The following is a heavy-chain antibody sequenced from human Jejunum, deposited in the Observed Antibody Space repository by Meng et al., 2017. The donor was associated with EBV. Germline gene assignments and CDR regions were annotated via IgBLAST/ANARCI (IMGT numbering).Heavy chain of an antibody. V-gene: IGHV4-34*09. CDR3: ARVAFSYTTRSLDS. CDR1: RGAVSGYY. CDR2: INHSGST. Sequence: QLHETGSRLVKPSQTLSLTCAVYRGAVSGYYWSWIRQHPGKGLEWIGEINHSGSTNYNPSLRSRVTISVETSKNQFSLRLNSVTAADTAVYYCARVAFSYTTRSLDSWGQGTLVTVSS. J-gene: IGHJ4*02. D-gene: IGHD3-16*02.